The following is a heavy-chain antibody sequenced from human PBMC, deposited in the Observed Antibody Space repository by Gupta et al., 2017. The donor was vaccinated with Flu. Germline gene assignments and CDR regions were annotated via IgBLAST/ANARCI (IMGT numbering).Heavy chain of an antibody. Sequence: QVQLQESGPGLVKPSETLSLTCTVSGGSISSYYWSWIRQPPGKGLEWIGYIYYSGSTNYNPSLKSRVTISVDTSKNQFSLKLSSVTAADTAVYYCARDGGCSGGSCYLGPYYYYGMDVWGQGTTVTVSS. V-gene: IGHV4-59*01. J-gene: IGHJ6*02. CDR1: GGSISSYY. CDR2: IYYSGST. D-gene: IGHD2-15*01. CDR3: ARDGGCSGGSCYLGPYYYYGMDV.